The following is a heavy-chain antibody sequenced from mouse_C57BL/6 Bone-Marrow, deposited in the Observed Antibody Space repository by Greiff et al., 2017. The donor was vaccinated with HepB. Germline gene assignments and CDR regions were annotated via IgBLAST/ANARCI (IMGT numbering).Heavy chain of an antibody. J-gene: IGHJ3*01. Sequence: QVQLKESGAELVRPGASVTLSCKASGYTFTDYEMHWVKQTPVHGLEWIGAIDPETGGTAYNQKFKGKARLTADKSSSTAYMELRSLTSEDSAVYYCTRKYDYQAWFAYWGQGTLVTVSA. CDR1: GYTFTDYE. CDR2: IDPETGGT. CDR3: TRKYDYQAWFAY. V-gene: IGHV1-15*01. D-gene: IGHD2-4*01.